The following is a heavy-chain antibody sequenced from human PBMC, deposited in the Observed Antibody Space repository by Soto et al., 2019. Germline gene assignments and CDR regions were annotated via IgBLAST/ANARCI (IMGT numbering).Heavy chain of an antibody. CDR2: VYYSGST. CDR3: ARQPRGPGYGERGLYFDH. V-gene: IGHV4-39*01. D-gene: IGHD3-16*01. J-gene: IGHJ4*02. CDR1: GGSTDSSSHY. Sequence: SETLSLTCTVAGGSTDSSSHYWGWIRQPPGRGLEWIGSVYYSGSTHDNPSLQSRVTISVDTSRNQFSLNLISVTAADTAVYFCARQPRGPGYGERGLYFDHWGQGTLVTVSS.